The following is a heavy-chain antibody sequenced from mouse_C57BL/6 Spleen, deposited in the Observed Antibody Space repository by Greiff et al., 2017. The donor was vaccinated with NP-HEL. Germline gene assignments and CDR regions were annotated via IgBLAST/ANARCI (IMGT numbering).Heavy chain of an antibody. Sequence: QVQLQQSGPGLVQPSQSLSITCTVSGFSLTSYGVHWVRQSPGKGLEWLGVIWSGGSTDYNAAFISRLSISKDNSKSQVFFKMNSLQADDTAIYYCARTLIYYGNLYYAMDYWGQGTSVTVSS. CDR1: GFSLTSYG. D-gene: IGHD2-1*01. J-gene: IGHJ4*01. CDR3: ARTLIYYGNLYYAMDY. V-gene: IGHV2-2*01. CDR2: IWSGGST.